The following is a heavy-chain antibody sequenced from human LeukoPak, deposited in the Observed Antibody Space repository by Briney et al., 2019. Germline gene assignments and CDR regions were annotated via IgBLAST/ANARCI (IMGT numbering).Heavy chain of an antibody. D-gene: IGHD1-26*01. J-gene: IGHJ3*02. CDR1: GFTFSDYY. V-gene: IGHV3-11*04. CDR2: ISDGGTTI. Sequence: GGSLRLSCAVSGFTFSDYYMSWIRQAPGKGLQWLSYISDGGTTIFDADSVKGRFTISRDNAKKSLYLQLNSLRAEDTAVYYSARVGKVGATGALDIWGQGTLVTVSS. CDR3: ARVGKVGATGALDI.